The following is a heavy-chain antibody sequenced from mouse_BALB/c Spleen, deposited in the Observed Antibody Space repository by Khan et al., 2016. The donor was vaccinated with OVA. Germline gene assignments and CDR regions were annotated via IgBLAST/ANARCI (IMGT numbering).Heavy chain of an antibody. CDR1: GYTFTDYY. CDR3: AREWAGWFPY. CDR2: IYPGSANI. V-gene: IGHV1-77*01. Sequence: QVQLKQSGAELARPGASVNLSCKASGYTFTDYYINWMRQSTGQGLEWIGEIYPGSANIYYNEKFKGKATLTADKSSSTVYMQLSSLTSEDSAVYFCAREWAGWFPYWGQGTLVTVSA. J-gene: IGHJ3*01.